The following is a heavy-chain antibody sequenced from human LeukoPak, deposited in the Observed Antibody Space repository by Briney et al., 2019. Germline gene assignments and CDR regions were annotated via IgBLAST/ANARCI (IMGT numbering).Heavy chain of an antibody. CDR2: IYDSGTT. Sequence: SETLSLTCTVSGGSISGNFWSWIRQPPGKGLDWIGYIYDSGTTNYNPSLKSRVTISVDTSKNQFSLNLSSVTAADTAVYYCARHPRRVANWYFDLWGRGTLVTVSS. D-gene: IGHD3-3*01. CDR1: GGSISGNF. J-gene: IGHJ2*01. V-gene: IGHV4-59*08. CDR3: ARHPRRVANWYFDL.